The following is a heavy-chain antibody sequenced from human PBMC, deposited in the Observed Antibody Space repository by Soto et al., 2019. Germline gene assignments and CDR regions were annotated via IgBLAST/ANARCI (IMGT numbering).Heavy chain of an antibody. V-gene: IGHV3-48*02. D-gene: IGHD4-17*01. J-gene: IGHJ6*02. CDR2: IGSSSSTI. Sequence: GGSLRLSCAASGFTFNTYSMNWVRQAPGKGLEWVSYIGSSSSTIYYADSVQGRFTISRDNAKNSLYLQMNSLRDGDTAVYYCARGGYGDYTHYSYYYGMDVWGQGTTVTVSS. CDR3: ARGGYGDYTHYSYYYGMDV. CDR1: GFTFNTYS.